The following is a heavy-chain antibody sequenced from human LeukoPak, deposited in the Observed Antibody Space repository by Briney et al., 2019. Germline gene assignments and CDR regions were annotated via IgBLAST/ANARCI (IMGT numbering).Heavy chain of an antibody. V-gene: IGHV4-30-2*01. D-gene: IGHD3-9*01. J-gene: IGHJ4*02. CDR3: ARGGLGPDY. CDR2: IYHSGST. Sequence: SQTLSLTCAVSGGSISSGGYSWSWLRQPPGKGLEWIGYIYHSGSTYYNPSLKSRVTISVDRSKNQFSLKLSSVTAADTAVYYCARGGLGPDYWGQGTLVTVSS. CDR1: GGSISSGGYS.